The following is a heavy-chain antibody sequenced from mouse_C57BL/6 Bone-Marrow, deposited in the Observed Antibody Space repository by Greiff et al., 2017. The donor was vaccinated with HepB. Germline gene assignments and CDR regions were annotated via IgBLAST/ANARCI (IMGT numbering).Heavy chain of an antibody. CDR3: ARGFYYYGPRNYFDY. CDR1: GYAFTNYL. CDR2: INPGSGGT. D-gene: IGHD1-1*01. Sequence: VQLQQSGAELVRPGTSVKVSCKASGYAFTNYLIEWVKQRPGQGLEWIGVINPGSGGTNYNEKFKGKATLTADKSSSTAYMQLSSLTSEDSAVYYCARGFYYYGPRNYFDYWGQGTTLTVSS. J-gene: IGHJ2*01. V-gene: IGHV1-54*01.